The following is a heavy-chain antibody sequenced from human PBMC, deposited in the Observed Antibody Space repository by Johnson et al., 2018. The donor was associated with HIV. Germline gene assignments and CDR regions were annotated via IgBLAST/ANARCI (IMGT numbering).Heavy chain of an antibody. Sequence: VQLVESGGGVVQPGRSLRLSCAASGFTFSSYAMHWVRQAPGKGLEWVANIKQDGSEKYYVDSVKGRFTISRDNAKNSLYLQMNILTAEDTAVYYCARAPEVRGIDAFDIWGQGTMVTVS. D-gene: IGHD3-10*01. CDR2: IKQDGSEK. J-gene: IGHJ3*02. CDR3: ARAPEVRGIDAFDI. CDR1: GFTFSSYA. V-gene: IGHV3-7*01.